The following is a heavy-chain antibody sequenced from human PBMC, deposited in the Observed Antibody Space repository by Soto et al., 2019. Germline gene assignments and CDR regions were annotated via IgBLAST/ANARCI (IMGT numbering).Heavy chain of an antibody. CDR2: IYYSGST. Sequence: QVQLQESGPGLVKPSQTLSLTCTVSGGSLSSGGYYWSWIRQHPGMGLEWIGYIYYSGSTNYNPPLKSRVTISVDTSKNQFSLKLSSVTAADTAVYFCARDRGYGSGSYSFDYWGKGTLVTVSS. D-gene: IGHD3-10*01. J-gene: IGHJ4*02. CDR1: GGSLSSGGYY. CDR3: ARDRGYGSGSYSFDY. V-gene: IGHV4-31*03.